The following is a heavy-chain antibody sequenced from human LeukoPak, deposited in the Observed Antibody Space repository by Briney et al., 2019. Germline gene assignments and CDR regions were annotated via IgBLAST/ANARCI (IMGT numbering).Heavy chain of an antibody. J-gene: IGHJ4*02. D-gene: IGHD6-19*01. CDR1: GGSISSYY. CDR2: IYTSGST. V-gene: IGHV4-4*07. CDR3: AREVGQYSSGWLSSEFYFDY. Sequence: PSETLSLTCTVAGGSISSYYWSWIRQPAGKGLEWIGRIYTSGSTNYNPSLKSRVTMSVDTSKNQFSLHLSSVTAADTAVYYCAREVGQYSSGWLSSEFYFDYWGQGTLVTVSS.